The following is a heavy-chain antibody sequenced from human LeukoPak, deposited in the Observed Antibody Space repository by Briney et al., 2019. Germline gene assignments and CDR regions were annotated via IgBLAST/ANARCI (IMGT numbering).Heavy chain of an antibody. Sequence: GASVKVSCKASGYTFTNYYIHWVRQAPGQALEWMGIINPSGGSTNYAQKFQGRVTMTRDMSTSIVYMEVSSLRSDDTAVYYCARFRNGYKIFDYWGQGTLVTVSS. D-gene: IGHD5-24*01. CDR3: ARFRNGYKIFDY. J-gene: IGHJ4*02. V-gene: IGHV1-46*01. CDR1: GYTFTNYY. CDR2: INPSGGST.